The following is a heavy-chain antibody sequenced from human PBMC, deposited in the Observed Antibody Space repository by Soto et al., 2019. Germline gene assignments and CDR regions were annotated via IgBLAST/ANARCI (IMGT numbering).Heavy chain of an antibody. CDR3: ARVAGAYYYYGMDV. J-gene: IGHJ6*02. CDR1: GGSISGYY. CDR2: IYYSGST. D-gene: IGHD6-19*01. V-gene: IGHV4-59*01. Sequence: SETLSLTCTVSGGSISGYYWSWIRQPPGKGLEWIGYIYYSGSTNYNPSLKSRVTISVDTSKNQFSLKLSSVTAADTAVYYCARVAGAYYYYGMDVWGQGTTVTVSS.